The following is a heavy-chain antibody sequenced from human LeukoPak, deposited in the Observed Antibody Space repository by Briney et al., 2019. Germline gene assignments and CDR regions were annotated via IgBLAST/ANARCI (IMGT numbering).Heavy chain of an antibody. Sequence: PGGSLRLSCTVSGFTVSTNSMSWVRQAPGKGLEWVSFIYSDNTHYSDSVKGRFTISRDNSKNTLSLQMNSLRAEDTAVYYCAKGSAVAAPRNWFDPWGRGTLVTVSS. V-gene: IGHV3-53*01. J-gene: IGHJ5*02. CDR3: AKGSAVAAPRNWFDP. CDR2: IYSDNT. D-gene: IGHD6-19*01. CDR1: GFTVSTNS.